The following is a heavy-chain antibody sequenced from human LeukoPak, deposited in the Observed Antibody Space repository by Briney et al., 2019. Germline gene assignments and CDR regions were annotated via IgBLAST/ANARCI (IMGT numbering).Heavy chain of an antibody. Sequence: TGGSLRLSCAASGFTVSSNYMSWVRQAPGKGLEWVSVIYSGGSTYYADSVKGRFTISRDNSKNSLYLQMNSLRAEDTALYYCARGANNWNDDYFDYWGQGTLVTVSS. D-gene: IGHD1-1*01. V-gene: IGHV3-53*01. CDR3: ARGANNWNDDYFDY. J-gene: IGHJ4*02. CDR2: IYSGGST. CDR1: GFTVSSNY.